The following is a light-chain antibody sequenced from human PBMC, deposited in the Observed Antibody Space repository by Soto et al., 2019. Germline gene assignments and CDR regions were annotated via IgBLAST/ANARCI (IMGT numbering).Light chain of an antibody. CDR2: ATS. Sequence: DIQMTQSPSSLSASVGDRVTITCRASQSISTYLNWYQQKPGKAPKLLIYATSSLQSGVPSRFSGRGSGTDFTLTISSLQPEDFATYYCQQSYITPWTFGQGTKVDIK. CDR1: QSISTY. CDR3: QQSYITPWT. V-gene: IGKV1-39*01. J-gene: IGKJ1*01.